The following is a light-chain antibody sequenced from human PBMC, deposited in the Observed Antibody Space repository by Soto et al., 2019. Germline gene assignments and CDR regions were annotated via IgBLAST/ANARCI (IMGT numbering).Light chain of an antibody. CDR3: QQSYSTPRT. CDR2: AAS. J-gene: IGKJ1*01. Sequence: DIQMTQSPSFLSESVGDRVTITCRASQSISSYLNWYQQKPGKAPKLLIYAASSLQSGVPSRFSGSGSGTDFTLTISSLQPEDFATYYCQQSYSTPRTFGQGTKVDIK. V-gene: IGKV1-39*01. CDR1: QSISSY.